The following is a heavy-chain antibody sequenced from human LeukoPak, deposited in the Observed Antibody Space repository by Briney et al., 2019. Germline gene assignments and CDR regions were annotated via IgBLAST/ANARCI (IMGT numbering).Heavy chain of an antibody. D-gene: IGHD3-22*01. CDR3: ARGRITMIVVGTPVDY. Sequence: GASVTVSCKASGYTFTGYYMHWVRQAPGQGLEWMGWINPNSGGTNYAQKFQGGVTITRDTSISTAYMELSRLRSDATAEYYSARGRITMIVVGTPVDYWGQGTLVTVSS. V-gene: IGHV1-2*02. CDR1: GYTFTGYY. CDR2: INPNSGGT. J-gene: IGHJ4*02.